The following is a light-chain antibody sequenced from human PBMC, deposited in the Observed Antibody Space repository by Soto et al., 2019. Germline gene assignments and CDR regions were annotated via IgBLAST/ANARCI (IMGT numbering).Light chain of an antibody. CDR2: GAS. CDR3: KQYGSSPRT. J-gene: IGKJ1*01. CDR1: QSVSSSY. Sequence: EIVLPKSPGTLSLSPGERSTLSRRDSQSVSSSYLAWYQQKPGQANRLLIYGASSRATGIPDRFSGSGSGTDFTLTISRLEPEEFAVYYCKQYGSSPRTVGQGTKVDIK. V-gene: IGKV3-20*01.